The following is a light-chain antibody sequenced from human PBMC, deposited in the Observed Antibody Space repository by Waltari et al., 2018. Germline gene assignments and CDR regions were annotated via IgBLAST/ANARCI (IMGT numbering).Light chain of an antibody. CDR3: QQYNGYST. CDR2: KAS. Sequence: DIQMTQSPSNLSASVGDRVIITCRASQSISNWLAWYQQKPGEAPKLLIYKASSLESGVPSRFSGSGSGTEFTLTITSLQPDDFATYYSQQYNGYSTFGQGTKVEVE. J-gene: IGKJ1*01. CDR1: QSISNW. V-gene: IGKV1-5*03.